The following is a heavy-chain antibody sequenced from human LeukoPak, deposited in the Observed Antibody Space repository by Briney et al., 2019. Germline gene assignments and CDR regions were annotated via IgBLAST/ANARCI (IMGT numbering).Heavy chain of an antibody. CDR2: IRYDGSNK. CDR1: GFTFSSYG. V-gene: IGHV3-30*02. Sequence: PGGSLRLSCAASGFTFSSYGMHWVRQAPGKGLEWVAFIRYDGSNKYYADSVKGRFTISRDNSKNTLYLQMNSLRAEDTAVYYCCVTMVRGVIITPIAFDYWGQGTLVTVSS. J-gene: IGHJ4*02. CDR3: CVTMVRGVIITPIAFDY. D-gene: IGHD3-10*01.